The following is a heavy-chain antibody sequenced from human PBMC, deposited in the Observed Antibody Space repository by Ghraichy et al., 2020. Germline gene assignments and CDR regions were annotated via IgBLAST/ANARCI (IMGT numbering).Heavy chain of an antibody. CDR2: ISSSSYI. CDR1: GFTFSSYS. CDR3: AGYCSSTSCYFFDY. V-gene: IGHV3-21*01. D-gene: IGHD2-2*01. J-gene: IGHJ4*02. Sequence: LSLTCAASGFTFSSYSMNWVRQAPGKGLEWVSSISSSSYIYYADSVKGRFTISRDNAKNSLYLQMNSLRAEDTAVYYCAGYCSSTSCYFFDYWGQGTLVTVSS.